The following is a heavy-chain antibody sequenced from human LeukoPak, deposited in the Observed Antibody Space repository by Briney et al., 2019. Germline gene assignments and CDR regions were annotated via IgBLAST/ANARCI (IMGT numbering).Heavy chain of an antibody. CDR1: GGSISSYY. V-gene: IGHV4-59*01. J-gene: IGHJ3*02. D-gene: IGHD3-16*01. Sequence: SETLSLTCTVTGGSISSYYWSWIRQPPGKGLEWIGYIYYSGSTNYNPSLKSRVTISVDTSKNQFSLKLSSVTAADTAVYYCARVRKGLRSYAFDIWGQGTMVTVSS. CDR3: ARVRKGLRSYAFDI. CDR2: IYYSGST.